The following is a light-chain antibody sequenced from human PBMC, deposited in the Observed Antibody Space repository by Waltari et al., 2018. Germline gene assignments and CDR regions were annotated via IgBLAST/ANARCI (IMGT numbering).Light chain of an antibody. CDR3: QQSYTTPYT. CDR2: GAS. CDR1: QSISKY. J-gene: IGKJ2*01. V-gene: IGKV1-39*01. Sequence: DIQMTQSPSSLSASVGDRVTITCRASQSISKYLNWYKQKPGKAPKLRFYGASSLQSGVPPRFSGSGSGTEFTLTISSLQPEDFATYSCQQSYTTPYTFGQGTKLEI.